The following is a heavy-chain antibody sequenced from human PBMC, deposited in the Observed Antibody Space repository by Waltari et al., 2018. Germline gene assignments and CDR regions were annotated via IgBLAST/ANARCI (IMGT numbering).Heavy chain of an antibody. J-gene: IGHJ5*02. CDR2: INPISGNT. CDR3: ARGAVPGKGANWFDP. D-gene: IGHD3-16*01. V-gene: IGHV1-8*01. CDR1: GYSFTSYD. Sequence: QAQLVQSGAEVKKPGASVKVSCKASGYSFTSYDINWVRQATGQGVEWMGWINPISGNTGYAQKFQGRVIMTTDTSTSTAYMELSSLTSDDTAVYYCARGAVPGKGANWFDPWGQGTLVIVSS.